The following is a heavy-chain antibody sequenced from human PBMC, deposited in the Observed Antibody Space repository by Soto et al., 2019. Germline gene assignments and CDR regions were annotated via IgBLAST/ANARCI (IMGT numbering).Heavy chain of an antibody. D-gene: IGHD2-21*02. CDR3: ARSIVVVTALDY. Sequence: SETLSLTCTVSGGSISSYYWSWIRQPPGKGLEWIGYIYYSASTNYNPSLKSRVTISVDTSKNQFSLKLSSVTAADTAVYYCARSIVVVTALDYWGQGTLVTVSS. V-gene: IGHV4-59*01. J-gene: IGHJ4*02. CDR2: IYYSAST. CDR1: GGSISSYY.